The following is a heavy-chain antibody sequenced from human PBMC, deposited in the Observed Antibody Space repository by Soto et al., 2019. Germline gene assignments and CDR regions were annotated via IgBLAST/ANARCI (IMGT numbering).Heavy chain of an antibody. Sequence: GGSLRLSCAASGFIFSDAWLSWVRQAPGKGLEWVGRIRSKTDGGTTDYAAPVKGRFTISRDDSKNTLYLQMNSLKSEDTAVYYCTTGSACGGCWGQGTLVTVSS. D-gene: IGHD3-16*01. CDR1: GFIFSDAW. CDR3: TTGSACGGC. J-gene: IGHJ4*02. CDR2: IRSKTDGGTT. V-gene: IGHV3-15*01.